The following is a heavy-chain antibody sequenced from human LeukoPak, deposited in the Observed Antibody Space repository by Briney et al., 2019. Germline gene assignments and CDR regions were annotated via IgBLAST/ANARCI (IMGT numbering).Heavy chain of an antibody. CDR2: IYYSGST. Sequence: SETLSLTCTVSGGSISSGGYYWSWIRQHPGKGLEWIGYIYYSGSTYSNPSLKSRLTISVDTSKNQFSLKLSSVTAADTAVYYCARDLNYDSSGGFDYWGQGTLVTVSS. CDR1: GGSISSGGYY. CDR3: ARDLNYDSSGGFDY. V-gene: IGHV4-31*03. J-gene: IGHJ4*02. D-gene: IGHD3-22*01.